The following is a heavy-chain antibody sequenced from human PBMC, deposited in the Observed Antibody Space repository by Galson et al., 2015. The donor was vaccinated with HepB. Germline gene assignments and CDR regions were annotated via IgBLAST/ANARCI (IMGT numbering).Heavy chain of an antibody. CDR2: ISYDGSNK. CDR3: ANLDYYDSSGYQQIDY. Sequence: SLRLSCAASGFTFSSYGMHWVRQAPGKGLEWVAVISYDGSNKYYADSVKGRFTISRDNSKNTLYLQMNSLRAEDTAVYYCANLDYYDSSGYQQIDYWGQGTLVTVSS. V-gene: IGHV3-30*18. D-gene: IGHD3-22*01. J-gene: IGHJ4*02. CDR1: GFTFSSYG.